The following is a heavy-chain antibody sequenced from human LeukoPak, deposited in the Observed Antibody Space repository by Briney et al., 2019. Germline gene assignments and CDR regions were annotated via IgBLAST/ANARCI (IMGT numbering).Heavy chain of an antibody. D-gene: IGHD2-15*01. CDR3: TVNYCSGGSCYMF. CDR1: GFTCSGSV. J-gene: IGHJ4*01. CDR2: IRSKANSYAT. V-gene: IGHV3-73*01. Sequence: GGSLRLSCAASGFTCSGSVMHWVRQASGKGLEWVGRIRSKANSYATAYAASVKGRFTISRDDSKNTAYLQMNSLKTEDTAVYYCTVNYCSGGSCYMFWGQGTLVTVSS.